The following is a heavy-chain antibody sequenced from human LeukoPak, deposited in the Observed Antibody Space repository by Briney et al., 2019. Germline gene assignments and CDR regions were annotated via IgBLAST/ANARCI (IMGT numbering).Heavy chain of an antibody. V-gene: IGHV1-24*01. CDR3: ATEPTYGDYSNYYYYYGMDV. D-gene: IGHD4-17*01. Sequence: ASVKVSCKVSGYTLTELSMHWVRQAPGKGLEWMGGFDPEDGETIYAQKFQGRVTMTEDTSTDTAYMELSSLRSEDTAVYYCATEPTYGDYSNYYYYYGMDVWGQGTTVTVSS. J-gene: IGHJ6*02. CDR1: GYTLTELS. CDR2: FDPEDGET.